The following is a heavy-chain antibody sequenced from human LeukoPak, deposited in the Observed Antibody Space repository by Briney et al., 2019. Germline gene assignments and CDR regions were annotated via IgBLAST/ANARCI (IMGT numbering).Heavy chain of an antibody. J-gene: IGHJ5*02. V-gene: IGHV4-38-2*02. Sequence: SETLSLTCTVSGYSISSGYYWGWIRPPPGKGLEWIANIYYSGSTYYNPSLKSRVTISVDTSKNQFSLKLSSVTAADTAVYYCAGLIRPGWFDPWGQGTLVTVSS. CDR2: IYYSGST. D-gene: IGHD1-14*01. CDR3: AGLIRPGWFDP. CDR1: GYSISSGYY.